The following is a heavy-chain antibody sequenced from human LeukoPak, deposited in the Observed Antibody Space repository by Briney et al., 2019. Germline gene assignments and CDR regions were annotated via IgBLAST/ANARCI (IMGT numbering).Heavy chain of an antibody. J-gene: IGHJ4*02. V-gene: IGHV3-48*02. CDR3: VRDNDWAFHY. Sequence: GGSLRLSCAASGFTFSDYVMSWVRQAPGKGLEWVSYINHNGEMIYYADSVKGRFTISRDTAKKTLYLQMNSLSDDDTALYYCVRDNDWAFHYWGQGTLVTVSS. CDR1: GFTFSDYV. D-gene: IGHD3-9*01. CDR2: INHNGEMI.